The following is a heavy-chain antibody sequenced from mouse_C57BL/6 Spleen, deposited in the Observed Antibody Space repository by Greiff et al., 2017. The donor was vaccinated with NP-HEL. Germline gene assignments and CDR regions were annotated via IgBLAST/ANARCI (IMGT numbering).Heavy chain of an antibody. V-gene: IGHV1-4*01. D-gene: IGHD4-1*01. CDR1: GYTFSSYT. CDR3: ARGHWAD. J-gene: IGHJ2*01. Sequence: VQLQQSGPELARPGASVKMSCKASGYTFSSYTMHWVKQRPGKGLEWIGWINPRSGDTKYNEKFKDKATLTADKSSSTAYMQLRSLTSEDSSVYYCARGHWADWGQGTTLTVSS. CDR2: INPRSGDT.